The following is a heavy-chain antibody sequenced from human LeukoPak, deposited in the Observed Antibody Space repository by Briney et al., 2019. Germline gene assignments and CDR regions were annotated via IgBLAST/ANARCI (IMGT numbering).Heavy chain of an antibody. D-gene: IGHD6-19*01. CDR3: ASRSSGWYFEF. Sequence: GSLRLSCAASGFTFSSYEMNWVRQPPGKGLEWIGEIYHSGSTHYNPSLTSRLTMSVDKSKNQFSLRLTSVPAADTAVYYCASRSSGWYFEFWGRGTLVTVSS. V-gene: IGHV4-4*02. CDR1: GFTFSSYEM. J-gene: IGHJ4*02. CDR2: IYHSGST.